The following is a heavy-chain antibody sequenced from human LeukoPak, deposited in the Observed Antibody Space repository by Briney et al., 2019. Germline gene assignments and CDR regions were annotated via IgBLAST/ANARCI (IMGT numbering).Heavy chain of an antibody. CDR2: IYSSGST. Sequence: SETLSLTCAVYGGSFSGYYRSWIRQPAGKGLEWIGRIYSSGSTNYNPSLKSRVTISVDTSKNQFSLKLSSVTAADTAVYYCASIYYYDSAPFDPWGQGTLVTVSS. CDR3: ASIYYYDSAPFDP. CDR1: GGSFSGYY. V-gene: IGHV4-59*10. D-gene: IGHD3-22*01. J-gene: IGHJ5*02.